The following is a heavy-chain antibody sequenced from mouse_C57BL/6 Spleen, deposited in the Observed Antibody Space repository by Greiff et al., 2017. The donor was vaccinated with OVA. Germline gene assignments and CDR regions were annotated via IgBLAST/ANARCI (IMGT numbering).Heavy chain of an antibody. CDR2: IYPGSGST. CDR3: ARERITTVVEWYFDV. Sequence: VQLQASGAELVKPGASVKMSCKASGYTFTSYWITWVKQRPGQGLEWIGDIYPGSGSTNYNEKFKSKATLTVDTSSSTAYMQLSSLTSEDSAVYYCARERITTVVEWYFDVWGTGTTVTVSS. D-gene: IGHD1-1*01. J-gene: IGHJ1*03. CDR1: GYTFTSYW. V-gene: IGHV1-55*01.